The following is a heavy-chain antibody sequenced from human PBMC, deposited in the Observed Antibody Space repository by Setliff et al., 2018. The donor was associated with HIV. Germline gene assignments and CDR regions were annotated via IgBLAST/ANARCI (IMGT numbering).Heavy chain of an antibody. CDR2: IYHTGST. Sequence: SETLSLTCAVSNYSISSAYYWGWIRHPPGKGLEWIGSIYHTGSTYYKPSLKSRVTISVDTSKNQFSLRLTSVTAADTAVYYCARDCRGSSAGDYDAFDIWGQGTMVTVSS. CDR1: NYSISSAYY. CDR3: ARDCRGSSAGDYDAFDI. J-gene: IGHJ3*02. V-gene: IGHV4-38-2*02. D-gene: IGHD2-21*02.